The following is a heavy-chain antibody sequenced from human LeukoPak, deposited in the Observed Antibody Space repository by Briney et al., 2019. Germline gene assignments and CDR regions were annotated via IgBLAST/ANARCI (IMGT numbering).Heavy chain of an antibody. V-gene: IGHV4-59*01. Sequence: SETLTLTCSVSGGSINNYYWSWIRQAPGKRLEWIGSVYHTGSTDYNPSLRSPVTISVDTSKNHFSLKVTSVTAADTAIYYCTRDRLGGAVASWIPDYWGQGTLVIVSS. CDR1: GGSINNYY. CDR2: VYHTGST. CDR3: TRDRLGGAVASWIPDY. J-gene: IGHJ4*02. D-gene: IGHD3-3*01.